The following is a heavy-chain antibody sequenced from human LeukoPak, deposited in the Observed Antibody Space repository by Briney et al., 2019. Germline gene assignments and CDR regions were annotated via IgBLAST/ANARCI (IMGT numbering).Heavy chain of an antibody. Sequence: SETLSLTCTVSGGSISSYYWSWIRQPAGKGLECIGRIYTSGSTNYNPSLKSRVTMSVDTSKNQFSLKLSSVTAADTAVYYCARGGPDIVATIGGFDYWGQGTLVTVSS. CDR2: IYTSGST. CDR3: ARGGPDIVATIGGFDY. J-gene: IGHJ4*02. CDR1: GGSISSYY. D-gene: IGHD5-12*01. V-gene: IGHV4-4*07.